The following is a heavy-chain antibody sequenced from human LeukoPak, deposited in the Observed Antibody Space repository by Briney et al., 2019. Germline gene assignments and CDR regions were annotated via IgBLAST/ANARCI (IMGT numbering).Heavy chain of an antibody. Sequence: GRSLRLSCAASGFPLVDYAISWVRQAPGKGLEWVGFIRSRTSGGTAEYAASVGGRFSITRDDSKSIAYLQMDSLKTEDTAVYYCTLDESVPDYWGQGTLVTVSS. CDR3: TLDESVPDY. CDR2: IRSRTSGGTA. V-gene: IGHV3-49*04. J-gene: IGHJ4*02. CDR1: GFPLVDYA.